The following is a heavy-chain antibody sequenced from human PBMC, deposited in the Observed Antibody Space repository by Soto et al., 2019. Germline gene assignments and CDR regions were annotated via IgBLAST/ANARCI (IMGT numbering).Heavy chain of an antibody. CDR3: AKVRVPYCSGGSCLNAFDI. V-gene: IGHV3-23*01. D-gene: IGHD2-15*01. J-gene: IGHJ3*02. CDR2: ISGGGDST. CDR1: GFTFSTFT. Sequence: GGSLRLSCAASGFTFSTFTMSWVRQAPGKGLEWVSSISGGGDSTYHADSVKGRFTISRDNSKNTLNLQMNSLRAEDTAVYYCAKVRVPYCSGGSCLNAFDIWGQGTMVTVS.